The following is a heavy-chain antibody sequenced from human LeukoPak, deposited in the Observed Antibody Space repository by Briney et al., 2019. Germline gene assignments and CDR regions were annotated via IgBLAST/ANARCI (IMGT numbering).Heavy chain of an antibody. V-gene: IGHV1-69*13. CDR2: IIPIFGTA. Sequence: GASVKVSCKASGGTFISYAISWVRQAPGQGLEWMGGIIPIFGTANYAQKFQGRVTITADESTSTAYMELSSLRSEDTAVYYCARDPGYCSSTSCSWVGTAWSDYWGQGTLVTVSS. CDR1: GGTFISYA. CDR3: ARDPGYCSSTSCSWVGTAWSDY. J-gene: IGHJ4*02. D-gene: IGHD2-2*01.